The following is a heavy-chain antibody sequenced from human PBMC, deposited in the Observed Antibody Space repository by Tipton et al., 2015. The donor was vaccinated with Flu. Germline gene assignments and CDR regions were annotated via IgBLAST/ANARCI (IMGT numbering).Heavy chain of an antibody. CDR1: GDSISSRYY. V-gene: IGHV4-38-2*02. D-gene: IGHD3-16*01. CDR3: AKVLFGWVES. Sequence: TLSLTCTVSGDSISSRYYWGWIRQPPGRGLEWIGCIYYTGYPYYNSSLKSRLAMSIDTSKKQFSLRLSSVTAADTAVYYCAKVLFGWVESWAQGTLVTVSS. CDR2: IYYTGYP. J-gene: IGHJ5*01.